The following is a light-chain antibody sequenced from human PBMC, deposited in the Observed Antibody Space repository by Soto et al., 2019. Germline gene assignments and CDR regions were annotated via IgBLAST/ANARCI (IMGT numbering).Light chain of an antibody. CDR2: AAA. J-gene: IGKJ4*01. Sequence: DIQMTQSPSSLSASVGDRVTITCRASQYIDTYLAWYQQKPGKAPQLLIYAAASLQSGVPSRFSGSGSGTDFTLSISRLQPEDVATYYSQKYDSAPPTFGGGTKVQIK. V-gene: IGKV1-27*01. CDR1: QYIDTY. CDR3: QKYDSAPPT.